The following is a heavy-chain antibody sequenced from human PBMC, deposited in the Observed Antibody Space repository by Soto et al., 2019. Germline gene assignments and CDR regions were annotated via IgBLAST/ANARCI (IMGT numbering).Heavy chain of an antibody. J-gene: IGHJ3*02. CDR3: ARAGPYCSSTSCYEPDDAFDI. CDR1: GFTFSSYW. CDR2: INSDGSST. Sequence: GGSLRLSCAASGFTFSSYWMHWVRQAPGKGLVWVSRINSDGSSTSYADSVKGRFTISRDNAKNTLYLQMNRLRAEDTAVYYCARAGPYCSSTSCYEPDDAFDIWGQGTMVTVSS. V-gene: IGHV3-74*01. D-gene: IGHD2-2*01.